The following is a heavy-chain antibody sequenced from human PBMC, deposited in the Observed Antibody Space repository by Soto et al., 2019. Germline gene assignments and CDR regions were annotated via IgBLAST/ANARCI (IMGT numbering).Heavy chain of an antibody. CDR2: IYYSGST. CDR3: ARGPPLYGENTPTLFDY. D-gene: IGHD4-17*01. CDR1: GGSISSGGYY. Sequence: SETLSLTCTVSGGSISSGGYYWSWIRQHPGKGLEWIGYIYYSGSTYYNPSLKSRVTISVDTSKNQFSLKLSSVTAADTAVYYCARGPPLYGENTPTLFDYWGQGTLVTVSS. V-gene: IGHV4-31*03. J-gene: IGHJ4*02.